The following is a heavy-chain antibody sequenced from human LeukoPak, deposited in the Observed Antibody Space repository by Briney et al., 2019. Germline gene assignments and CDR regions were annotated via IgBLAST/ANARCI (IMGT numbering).Heavy chain of an antibody. CDR2: INPNSGGT. CDR3: ARAPLGSSPPSGY. V-gene: IGHV1-2*02. CDR1: GYTFTGYY. D-gene: IGHD3-10*01. J-gene: IGHJ4*02. Sequence: ASVKVSCKASGYTFTGYYMHWVRQAPGQGLECMGWINPNSGGTNYAQKFQGRVTMTRDTSISTAYMEPSRLRSDDTAVYYCARAPLGSSPPSGYWGQGTLVTVSS.